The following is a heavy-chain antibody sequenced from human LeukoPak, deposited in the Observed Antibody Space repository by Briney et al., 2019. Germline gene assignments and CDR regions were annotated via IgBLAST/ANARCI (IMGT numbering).Heavy chain of an antibody. V-gene: IGHV3-64D*06. J-gene: IGHJ3*02. Sequence: GGSLRLSCSASGFTFSSYAMHWVRQAPGKGLEYVSAISSNGGSTYYADSVKGRFTISRDNSKNTLYLQMSSLRAVDTAVYYCVRSAATSYDAFDIWGQGTMVTVSS. CDR2: ISSNGGST. CDR3: VRSAATSYDAFDI. CDR1: GFTFSSYA. D-gene: IGHD6-25*01.